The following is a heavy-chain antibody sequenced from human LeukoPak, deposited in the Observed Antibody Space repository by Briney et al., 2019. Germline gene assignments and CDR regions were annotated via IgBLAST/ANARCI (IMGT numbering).Heavy chain of an antibody. CDR3: ARGEAGTTTDFDY. D-gene: IGHD1-26*01. V-gene: IGHV4-34*01. Sequence: SETLSLTCAVYGGSFSGYYWSWIRQPPGKGLEWIGEINHSGSTNYNPSLKSRVTISLDTSKNQFSLKLSSVTAADTAVYYCARGEAGTTTDFDYWGQGTLVTVSS. CDR2: INHSGST. J-gene: IGHJ4*02. CDR1: GGSFSGYY.